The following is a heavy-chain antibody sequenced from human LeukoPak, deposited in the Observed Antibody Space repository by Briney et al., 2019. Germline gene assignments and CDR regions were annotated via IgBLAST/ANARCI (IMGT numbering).Heavy chain of an antibody. CDR2: INSDGSST. D-gene: IGHD6-19*01. V-gene: IGHV3-74*01. CDR3: AAGYSSGWSKN. Sequence: QSGGSLRLSCAASGFTFSSYWMHWVRQAPGKGLVWVSRINSDGSSTSYADSVKGRFTISRDNAKNTLYLQMNSLRAEDTAVYYCAAGYSSGWSKNWGQGTLVTVSS. J-gene: IGHJ4*02. CDR1: GFTFSSYW.